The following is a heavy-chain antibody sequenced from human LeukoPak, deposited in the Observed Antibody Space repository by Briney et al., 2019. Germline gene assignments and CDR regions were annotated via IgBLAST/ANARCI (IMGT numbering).Heavy chain of an antibody. D-gene: IGHD4-23*01. J-gene: IGHJ4*02. CDR3: ARDQGHGGNSWDY. V-gene: IGHV1-69*01. CDR2: IIPIFGTT. Sequence: SVKVSCKASGGTFSSYAISWVRQAPGPGLEWMGGIIPIFGTTNYAQKCQGRVTITADESTSTAYMELSRLRSDDTAVYYCARDQGHGGNSWDYWGQGTLVTVSS. CDR1: GGTFSSYA.